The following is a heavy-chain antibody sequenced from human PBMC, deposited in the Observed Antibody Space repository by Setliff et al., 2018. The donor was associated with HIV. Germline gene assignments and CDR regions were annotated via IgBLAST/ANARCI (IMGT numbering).Heavy chain of an antibody. CDR3: SRTQTYCGGDCSVDF. V-gene: IGHV4-4*08. J-gene: IGHJ4*02. CDR1: GGSISSYY. D-gene: IGHD2-21*02. CDR2: MYISGST. Sequence: SETLSLTCTVSGGSISSYYWSWIRQPPGKGLEWIGHMYISGSTTYNPSLKSRVTLSVDTSRNQFSLNLSSVTAADTAVYYCSRTQTYCGGDCSVDFWGQGTLVTVSS.